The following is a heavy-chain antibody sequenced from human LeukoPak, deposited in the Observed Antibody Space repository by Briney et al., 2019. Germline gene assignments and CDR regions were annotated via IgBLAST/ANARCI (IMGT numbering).Heavy chain of an antibody. Sequence: PVKVSCKASGDTFSSYAISWVRQAPGQGLEWMGGIIPIFGTANYAQKFQGRVTITADESTSTAYMELSSLRSEDTAVYYCARDSSSSWYIGFFDYWGQGTLVTVSS. V-gene: IGHV1-69*13. D-gene: IGHD6-13*01. J-gene: IGHJ4*02. CDR1: GDTFSSYA. CDR3: ARDSSSSWYIGFFDY. CDR2: IIPIFGTA.